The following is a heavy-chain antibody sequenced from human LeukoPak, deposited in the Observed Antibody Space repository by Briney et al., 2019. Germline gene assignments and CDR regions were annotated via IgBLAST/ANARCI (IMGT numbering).Heavy chain of an antibody. Sequence: GGSLRLSCTASGFTFGDYAMTWVRQAPGKGLEWVSAISGGGGTTYYAESVKGRFTISRDNSKNTVNLEMNSLRAEDTAVYYCILPWPTGDPDYWGPGTLVTVSS. J-gene: IGHJ4*02. CDR2: ISGGGGTT. CDR3: ILPWPTGDPDY. D-gene: IGHD7-27*01. V-gene: IGHV3-23*01. CDR1: GFTFGDYA.